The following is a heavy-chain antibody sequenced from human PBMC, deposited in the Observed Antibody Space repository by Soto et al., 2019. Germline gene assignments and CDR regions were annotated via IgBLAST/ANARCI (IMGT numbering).Heavy chain of an antibody. D-gene: IGHD3-16*02. V-gene: IGHV3-48*01. Sequence: GGSLRLSCAASGFTFSSYSMNWVRQAPGKGLEWVSYISSSSSTIYYADSVKGRFTISRDNAKNSLYLQMNSLRAEDTAVYYCASLSLGHLGELSSQSDYWGQGTLVTVSS. J-gene: IGHJ4*02. CDR3: ASLSLGHLGELSSQSDY. CDR2: ISSSSSTI. CDR1: GFTFSSYS.